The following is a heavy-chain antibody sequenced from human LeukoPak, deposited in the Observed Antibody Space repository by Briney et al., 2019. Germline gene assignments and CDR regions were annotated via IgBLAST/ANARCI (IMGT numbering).Heavy chain of an antibody. Sequence: GGSLRLSCAASGLTFSNAWMSWVRQAPGKGLEWVGRIKSKTDGGTTDYAAPVKGRFTISRDDSKNTLYLQMNSLKTEDTAVYYCTTFGVVIPGDAFDIWGQGTMVTVSS. D-gene: IGHD3-3*01. CDR3: TTFGVVIPGDAFDI. V-gene: IGHV3-15*01. CDR1: GLTFSNAW. J-gene: IGHJ3*02. CDR2: IKSKTDGGTT.